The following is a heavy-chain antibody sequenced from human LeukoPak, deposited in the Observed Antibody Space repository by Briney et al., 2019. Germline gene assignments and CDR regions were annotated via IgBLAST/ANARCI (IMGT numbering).Heavy chain of an antibody. D-gene: IGHD3-10*01. CDR3: ARGFTADYGSGSYYTPGYYYYGMDV. CDR1: GYTFTDYY. V-gene: IGHV1-2*02. J-gene: IGHJ6*02. CDR2: INPNSGGT. Sequence: ASVKVSCKGSGYTFTDYYMHWVRQAPGQGLEWMGWINPNSGGTNYAQKFQGRVTMTRDTSISTAYMELSRLRSDDTAVYYCARGFTADYGSGSYYTPGYYYYGMDVWGQGTTVTVSS.